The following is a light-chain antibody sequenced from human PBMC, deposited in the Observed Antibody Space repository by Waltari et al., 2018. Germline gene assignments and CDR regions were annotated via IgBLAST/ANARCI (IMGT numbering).Light chain of an antibody. V-gene: IGKV1-5*03. CDR2: KAS. CDR3: QQYNSYSRT. J-gene: IGKJ1*01. CDR1: QSINSW. Sequence: DIQMTQSPSTLSASVGDRVTITCRASQSINSWLAWYQQKPGKAPNLLIYKASTLESGVPSRFSGSGSGTEFTLTISSLQPDDFATYYCQQYNSYSRTFGQGTKEEIK.